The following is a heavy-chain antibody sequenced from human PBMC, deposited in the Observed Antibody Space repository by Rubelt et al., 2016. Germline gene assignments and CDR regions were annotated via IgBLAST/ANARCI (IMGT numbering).Heavy chain of an antibody. CDR2: INSDGSST. D-gene: IGHD6-19*01. V-gene: IGHV3-74*01. CDR3: AKAKYSSGWYADQTIDY. J-gene: IGHJ4*02. Sequence: RGGLVWVSRINSDGSSTSYADSVKGRFTISRDNSKNTLYLQMNSLRAEDTAVYYCAKAKYSSGWYADQTIDYWGQGTLVTVSS.